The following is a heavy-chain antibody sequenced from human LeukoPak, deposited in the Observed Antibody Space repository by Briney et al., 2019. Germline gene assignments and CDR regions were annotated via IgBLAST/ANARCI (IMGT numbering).Heavy chain of an antibody. J-gene: IGHJ4*02. D-gene: IGHD3-10*01. CDR1: GFTFSSYG. CDR2: ISYDGSNK. V-gene: IGHV3-30*18. Sequence: PGRSLRLPCAASGFTFSSYGMHWVRQAPGKGLEWVAVISYDGSNKYYADSVKGRFTISRDNSKNTLYLQMNSLRAEDTAVYYCAKWGGSIRWFANYFDYWGQGTLVTVSS. CDR3: AKWGGSIRWFANYFDY.